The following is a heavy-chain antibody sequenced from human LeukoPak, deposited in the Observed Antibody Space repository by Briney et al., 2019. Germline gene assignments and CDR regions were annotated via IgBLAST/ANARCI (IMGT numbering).Heavy chain of an antibody. CDR1: VFTFSSHA. V-gene: IGHV3-23*01. CDR3: AKSYDSSGFLNSGYYYYGMDV. CDR2: ISGSGGST. D-gene: IGHD3-22*01. Sequence: PGGSLRLSCAASVFTFSSHAMSWVRQAPGKGLEWVSAISGSGGSTYYADSVKGRFTISRDNSKNTLYLQMNSLRAEDTAVYYCAKSYDSSGFLNSGYYYYGMDVWGQGTTVTVSS. J-gene: IGHJ6*02.